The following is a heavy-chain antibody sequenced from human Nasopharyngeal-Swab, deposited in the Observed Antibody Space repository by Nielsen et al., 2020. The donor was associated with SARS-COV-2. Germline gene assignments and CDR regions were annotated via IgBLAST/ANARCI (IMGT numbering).Heavy chain of an antibody. Sequence: WIRQPPGKGLEWIGEIYHSGSTNYNPSLKSRVTISVGTSKNQFSLKLRPVTAADTAVYYCARGDKRKAPRDYSYYYYMDVWGKGTTVTVSS. V-gene: IGHV4-34*01. D-gene: IGHD2-21*01. J-gene: IGHJ6*03. CDR3: ARGDKRKAPRDYSYYYYMDV. CDR2: IYHSGST.